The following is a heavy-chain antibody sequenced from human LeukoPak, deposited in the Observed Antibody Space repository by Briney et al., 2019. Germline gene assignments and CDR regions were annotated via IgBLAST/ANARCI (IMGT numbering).Heavy chain of an antibody. D-gene: IGHD1/OR15-1a*01. CDR3: VKDSTTRASNLPDY. V-gene: IGHV3-33*03. CDR1: GFTFNNYG. J-gene: IGHJ4*02. Sequence: PGRSLRLSCEASGFTFNNYGMHWVRQAPGKGLEWVAVIWYDGDTKFYADSVKGRFTISRDKSKNTLYLEMNSLRAEDTAVYYCVKDSTTRASNLPDYWGQGTLVTVSS. CDR2: IWYDGDTK.